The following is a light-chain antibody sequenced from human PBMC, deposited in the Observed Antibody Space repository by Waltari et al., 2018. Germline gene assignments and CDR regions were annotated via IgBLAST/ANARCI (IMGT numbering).Light chain of an antibody. V-gene: IGKV3D-15*01. Sequence: CRASQSVGGNLALYQQKPGQSPMLLIYGASTSATSIPARFSGSASGTEVTLTSSGLQSGDSSVYYCQRYYDSRLVPLGQGTRLEI. CDR3: QRYYDSRLVP. J-gene: IGKJ5*01. CDR2: GAS. CDR1: QSVGGN.